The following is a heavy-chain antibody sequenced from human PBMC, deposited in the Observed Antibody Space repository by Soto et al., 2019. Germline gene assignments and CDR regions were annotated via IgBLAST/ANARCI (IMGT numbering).Heavy chain of an antibody. V-gene: IGHV1-8*01. J-gene: IGHJ6*03. CDR1: GYTFTSYD. CDR2: MNPNSGNT. CDR3: GRGNDKYYYYYYMDV. Sequence: ASVKVSCKASGYTFTSYDINWVRQATGQGLEWMGWMNPNSGNTGYAQKFQGRVTMTRNTSISTAYMELSSLRSEDTAVYYCGRGNDKYYYYYYMDVWGKGTTVTVSS.